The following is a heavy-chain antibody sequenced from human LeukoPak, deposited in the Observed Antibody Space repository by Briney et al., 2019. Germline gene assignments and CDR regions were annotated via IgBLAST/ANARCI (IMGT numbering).Heavy chain of an antibody. D-gene: IGHD3-3*01. V-gene: IGHV3-23*01. CDR3: ARDASWSGYPDY. CDR1: GFTFSSYA. J-gene: IGHJ4*02. Sequence: PGGSLRLSCAASGFTFSSYAMSWVRQAPGKGLEWVSAISGSGGSTYYADSVKGRFTISRDNAKNTLYVQMNGLRAEDTAVYYCARDASWSGYPDYWGQGTLVTVSS. CDR2: ISGSGGST.